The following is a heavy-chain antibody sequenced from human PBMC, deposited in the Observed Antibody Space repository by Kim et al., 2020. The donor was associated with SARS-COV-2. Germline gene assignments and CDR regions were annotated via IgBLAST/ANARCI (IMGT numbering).Heavy chain of an antibody. J-gene: IGHJ4*02. CDR1: GFTFDGYA. CDR3: AKDKSTRRYTVTGGGFDY. Sequence: GGSLRLSCAASGFTFDGYAMRWVRQAPGKGLEWVSGISWNGGSICYADSVKGRFTISRDNAKNSLYLQMNSLRAEDTAVYYCAKDKSTRRYTVTGGGFDYWGQGTLVTVSS. D-gene: IGHD4-17*01. V-gene: IGHV3-9*01. CDR2: ISWNGGSI.